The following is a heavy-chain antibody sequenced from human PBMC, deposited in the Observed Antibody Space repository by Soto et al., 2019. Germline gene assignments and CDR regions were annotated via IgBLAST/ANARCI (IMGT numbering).Heavy chain of an antibody. J-gene: IGHJ6*02. Sequence: SETLSLTCAVYGGSFSGYYWSWIRQPPGKGLEWIGEINHSGSTNYNPSLTSRVTISVDTSKNQFSLKLSSVTTADTAVYYCARAGYYGMDVWGQGTTVTVSS. V-gene: IGHV4-34*01. CDR2: INHSGST. CDR1: GGSFSGYY. CDR3: ARAGYYGMDV.